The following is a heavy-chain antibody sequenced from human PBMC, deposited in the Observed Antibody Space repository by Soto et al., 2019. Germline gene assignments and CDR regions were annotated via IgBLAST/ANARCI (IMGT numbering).Heavy chain of an antibody. J-gene: IGHJ1*01. V-gene: IGHV4-34*01. D-gene: IGHD6-13*01. CDR3: ARGLRVGTPYFQH. CDR2: INHSGST. Sequence: SETLSLTCAVYGGSFSGYYWSWIRQPPGKGLEWIGEINHSGSTNYNPSLKSRVTISVDTSKNQFSLKLSSVTAADTAVYYCARGLRVGTPYFQHWGQGTLVTVSS. CDR1: GGSFSGYY.